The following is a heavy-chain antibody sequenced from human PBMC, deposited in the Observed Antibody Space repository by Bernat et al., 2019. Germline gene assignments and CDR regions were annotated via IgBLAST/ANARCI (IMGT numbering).Heavy chain of an antibody. CDR1: GFTFSSHV. CDR2: MWYDGSNK. D-gene: IGHD3-10*01. V-gene: IGHV3-33*01. J-gene: IGHJ4*02. CDR3: ARDHQGFGEIDY. Sequence: QVQLVESGGGVVQPGRSLRLSCAASGFTFSSHVVHWVRQAPGKGLEWVAVMWYDGSNKYYADSWKGRFTISRDNSKNTLYLQMNSLRAEDTAVYYCARDHQGFGEIDYWGQGTLVTVSS.